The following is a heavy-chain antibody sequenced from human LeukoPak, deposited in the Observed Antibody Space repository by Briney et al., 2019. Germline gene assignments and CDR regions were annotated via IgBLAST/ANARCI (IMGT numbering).Heavy chain of an antibody. Sequence: ASVKVSCKASGYTFTGYYMHWVRQAPGQRLEWMGWINAGNGNTKYSQKFQGRVTITRDTSANTAYMELSSLRSEDTAVYYCARSPLGGSPDYWGQGILVTVSS. CDR3: ARSPLGGSPDY. CDR2: INAGNGNT. J-gene: IGHJ4*02. D-gene: IGHD3-16*01. CDR1: GYTFTGYY. V-gene: IGHV1-3*01.